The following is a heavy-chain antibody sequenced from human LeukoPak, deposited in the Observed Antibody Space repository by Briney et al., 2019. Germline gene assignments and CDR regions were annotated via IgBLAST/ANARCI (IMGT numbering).Heavy chain of an antibody. V-gene: IGHV1-8*01. D-gene: IGHD3-10*01. Sequence: ASVKVFCKASGYTFTSYDINGVRQATGQGLEGMGWINPNSGNTGYAQKFQGRVTMTRNTSISTAYMELSSLRSEDTAVYYCARARRYYGSGSTSYYFDYWGQGTLVTVSS. CDR3: ARARRYYGSGSTSYYFDY. CDR2: INPNSGNT. J-gene: IGHJ4*02. CDR1: GYTFTSYD.